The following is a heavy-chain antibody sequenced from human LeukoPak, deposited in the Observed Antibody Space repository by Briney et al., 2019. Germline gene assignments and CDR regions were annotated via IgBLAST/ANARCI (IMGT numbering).Heavy chain of an antibody. Sequence: GASVKVSCKASGYTFTSYGISWVRQAPGQGLEWMGWISAYNGNTNYAQKLQGRVTMTTDTSTSTAYMELRSLRSDDTAVYYCASDLLIVGGTTIDYWGQGTLVTVSS. J-gene: IGHJ4*02. CDR2: ISAYNGNT. CDR3: ASDLLIVGGTTIDY. V-gene: IGHV1-18*01. D-gene: IGHD1-26*01. CDR1: GYTFTSYG.